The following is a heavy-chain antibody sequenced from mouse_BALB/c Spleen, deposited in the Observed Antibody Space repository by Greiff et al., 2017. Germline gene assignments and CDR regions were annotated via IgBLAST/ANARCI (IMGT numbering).Heavy chain of an antibody. CDR1: GFTFSSFG. CDR2: ISSGSSTI. Sequence: EVNVVESGGGLVQPGGSRKLSCAASGFTFSSFGMHWVRQAPEKGLEWVAYISSGSSTIYYADTVKGRFTISRDNPKNTLFLQMTSLRSEDTAMYYCARRDGYIYAMDYWGQGTSVTVSS. CDR3: ARRDGYIYAMDY. D-gene: IGHD1-2*01. V-gene: IGHV5-17*02. J-gene: IGHJ4*01.